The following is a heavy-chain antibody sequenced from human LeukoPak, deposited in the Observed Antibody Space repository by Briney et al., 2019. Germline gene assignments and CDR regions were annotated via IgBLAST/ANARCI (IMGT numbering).Heavy chain of an antibody. D-gene: IGHD3-16*02. V-gene: IGHV3-23*01. Sequence: GGSLRLSCAASGFTFSSYAMSWVRQAPGKGLEWVSAISGSGGSTYYADSVKGRFTISRDNSKNTLYLQMNSLRAEDTAVYYCAKGERGCVWGGYRCKYFQHWGQGTLVTVSS. CDR3: AKGERGCVWGGYRCKYFQH. J-gene: IGHJ1*01. CDR2: ISGSGGST. CDR1: GFTFSSYA.